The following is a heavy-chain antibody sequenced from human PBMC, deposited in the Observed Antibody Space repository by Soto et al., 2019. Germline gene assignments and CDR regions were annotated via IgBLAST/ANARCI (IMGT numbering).Heavy chain of an antibody. CDR1: GFTFSSYA. CDR3: AKALFGEWRVGLYYYYGMDV. J-gene: IGHJ6*02. V-gene: IGHV3-23*01. CDR2: ISGSGGST. D-gene: IGHD3-10*02. Sequence: EVQLLESGGGLVQPGGSLRLSCAASGFTFSSYAMSWVRQAPGKGLEWVSAISGSGGSTYYADSVKGRFTISRDNSKNTLYLQMNSLRAEDTAVYYCAKALFGEWRVGLYYYYGMDVWGQGTTVTVSS.